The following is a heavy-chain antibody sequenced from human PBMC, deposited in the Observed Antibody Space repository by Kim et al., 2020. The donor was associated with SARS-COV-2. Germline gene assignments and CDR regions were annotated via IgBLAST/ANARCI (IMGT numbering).Heavy chain of an antibody. V-gene: IGHV3-23*01. Sequence: GGSLRLSCAASGFTFGSYAMSWVRQAPGKGLEWVSSIRASGGSTYYADSVKGRFTISRDNSKNTLYMQMNSLRVEDTAVYYFAKDRGDYTPTRFDPWGQGTLVTVSS. D-gene: IGHD4-17*01. CDR1: GFTFGSYA. CDR3: AKDRGDYTPTRFDP. CDR2: IRASGGST. J-gene: IGHJ5*02.